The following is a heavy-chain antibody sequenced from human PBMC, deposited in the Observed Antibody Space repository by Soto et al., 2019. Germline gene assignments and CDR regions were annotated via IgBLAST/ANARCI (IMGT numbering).Heavy chain of an antibody. CDR3: AHSRCGGDCLRSYSSHYYYGMDV. J-gene: IGHJ6*02. CDR2: IYWDDDK. V-gene: IGHV2-5*02. CDR1: GFSLSTGGVG. D-gene: IGHD2-21*02. Sequence: QITLKESGPTLVKPTQTLTLTCTFSGFSLSTGGVGVGWIRQPPGKALEWLALIYWDDDKRYSPSLKIRLTVTKDTSNNQVVLTMTNMDPVDTATYYCAHSRCGGDCLRSYSSHYYYGMDVWGQGTTVTVSS.